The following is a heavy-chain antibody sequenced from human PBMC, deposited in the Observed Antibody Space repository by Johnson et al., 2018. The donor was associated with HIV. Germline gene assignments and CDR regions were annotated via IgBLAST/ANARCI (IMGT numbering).Heavy chain of an antibody. Sequence: VQLVESGGGLVQPGGSLRLSCAASGFTFSSYAMSWVRQAPGKGLEWVSAISGSGGNTYYADSVKCRFTISSDSSKNTLYLEMNSLTAEDTAVYYCASTHTLYYYDGTGYRWATAFDIWGQGTMVTISS. J-gene: IGHJ3*02. CDR3: ASTHTLYYYDGTGYRWATAFDI. CDR1: GFTFSSYA. V-gene: IGHV3-23*04. CDR2: ISGSGGNT. D-gene: IGHD3-22*01.